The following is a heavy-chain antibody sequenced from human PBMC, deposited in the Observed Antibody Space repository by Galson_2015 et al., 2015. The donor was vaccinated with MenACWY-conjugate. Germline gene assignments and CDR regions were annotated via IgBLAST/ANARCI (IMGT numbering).Heavy chain of an antibody. CDR2: IGPGGGT. J-gene: IGHJ6*02. V-gene: IGHV3-23*01. D-gene: IGHD2-2*01. CDR1: GLTFSSNA. Sequence: SLRLSCAASGLTFSSNAMNWVRQAPGKGLEWVSGIGPGGGTYYADSVKGRFTISRDNSKNMVYLQMNSLRAEDTAIYYCAKFKYSTSWSNTHGMDVWGQATAVTASS. CDR3: AKFKYSTSWSNTHGMDV.